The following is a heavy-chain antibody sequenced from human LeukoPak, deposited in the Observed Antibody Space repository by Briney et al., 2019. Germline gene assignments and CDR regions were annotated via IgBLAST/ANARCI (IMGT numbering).Heavy chain of an antibody. Sequence: SVKVSCKASGGTFSSYAISWVRQAPGQGLEWMGGIIPIFGTANYAQKFQGRVTITADESTSTAYMELSSLRSEDTAVYYYARGAAIFGVVMYYYYMDVWGKGTTATVSS. J-gene: IGHJ6*03. CDR2: IIPIFGTA. V-gene: IGHV1-69*13. CDR3: ARGAAIFGVVMYYYYMDV. D-gene: IGHD3-3*01. CDR1: GGTFSSYA.